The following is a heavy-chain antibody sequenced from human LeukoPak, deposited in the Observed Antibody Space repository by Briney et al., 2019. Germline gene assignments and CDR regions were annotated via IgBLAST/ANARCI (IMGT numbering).Heavy chain of an antibody. J-gene: IGHJ6*02. CDR2: IGTAGDT. Sequence: GGSLRLSCAASGFTFSSYDMHWVRQATGKGLEWVSAIGTAGDTYYPGSVKGRFTISRENAKNSLYLQMHSLRAGDTAVYYCARGRGYDILTGYPRGLYGMDVWGQGTTVTVSS. D-gene: IGHD3-9*01. CDR3: ARGRGYDILTGYPRGLYGMDV. CDR1: GFTFSSYD. V-gene: IGHV3-13*04.